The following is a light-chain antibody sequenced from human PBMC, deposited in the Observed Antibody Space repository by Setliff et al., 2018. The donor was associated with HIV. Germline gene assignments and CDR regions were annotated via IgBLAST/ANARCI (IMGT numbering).Light chain of an antibody. Sequence: QSALTQPASVSGSPGQAITISCSGTSSDVGAYNYVSWYQQHPGKAPKVMIYDVNKWPSGVSNRFSGSKSGNTASLTISGLQAEDEADYYCSSYTSSSTLNYVFGTGTKVTVL. CDR2: DVN. J-gene: IGLJ1*01. CDR1: SSDVGAYNY. CDR3: SSYTSSSTLNYV. V-gene: IGLV2-14*01.